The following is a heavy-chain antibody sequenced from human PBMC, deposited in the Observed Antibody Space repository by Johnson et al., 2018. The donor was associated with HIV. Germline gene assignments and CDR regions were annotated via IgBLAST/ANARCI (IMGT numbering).Heavy chain of an antibody. D-gene: IGHD6-6*01. CDR3: ARTYSTSSDDAFDV. Sequence: VQLVESGGGLVQPGGYLRLSCAASGFTFSSYWMLWVCQAPEKGLEWVADIKQDGSAKFYVDSVMGRFTISRDNAKNSLYLQMNSLGAEDTAVYYCARTYSTSSDDAFDVWGQGTMVTVSS. V-gene: IGHV3-7*03. CDR1: GFTFSSYW. J-gene: IGHJ3*01. CDR2: IKQDGSAK.